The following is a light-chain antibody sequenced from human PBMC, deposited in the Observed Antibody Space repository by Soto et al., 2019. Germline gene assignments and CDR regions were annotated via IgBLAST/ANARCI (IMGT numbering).Light chain of an antibody. V-gene: IGLV2-23*01. CDR2: EGN. Sequence: QSVLTQPASVSGSPGQSITISCTGTSSDVLSFDAVSWYQHHPGKAPKLIIYEGNKRPSGVSNRFSGPRSGNMASLTISGLQAEDEADYYCCSYVYSNSWVFGGGTQLTVL. J-gene: IGLJ3*02. CDR3: CSYVYSNSWV. CDR1: SSDVLSFDA.